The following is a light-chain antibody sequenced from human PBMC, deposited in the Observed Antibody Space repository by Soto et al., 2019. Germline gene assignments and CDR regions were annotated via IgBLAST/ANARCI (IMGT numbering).Light chain of an antibody. CDR3: SLYTSSSTPPYV. CDR1: SSDVGGYNY. Sequence: QSALTQPASVSGSPGQSITISCTGTSSDVGGYNYVSWYQQHPGKAPKLMIYEVSNRPSGVSNSFSGSKSGNTASLTISGLQDEDEADYYCSLYTSSSTPPYVFGTGTKLTVL. CDR2: EVS. J-gene: IGLJ1*01. V-gene: IGLV2-14*01.